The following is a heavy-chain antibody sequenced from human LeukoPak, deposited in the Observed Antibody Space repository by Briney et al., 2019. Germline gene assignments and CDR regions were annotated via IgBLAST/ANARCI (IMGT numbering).Heavy chain of an antibody. V-gene: IGHV4-31*03. CDR3: GRVGGGLSSSSPDYYYYMDV. CDR2: IYYSGST. J-gene: IGHJ6*03. CDR1: GGSISSGGYY. D-gene: IGHD6-6*01. Sequence: SETLSLTCTVSGGSISSGGYYWSWIRQHPGKGLEWIGYIYYSGSTYYNPSLKSRVTISVDTSKNQFSLKLSSVTAADTAVYYWGRVGGGLSSSSPDYYYYMDVWGQGTTVTVSS.